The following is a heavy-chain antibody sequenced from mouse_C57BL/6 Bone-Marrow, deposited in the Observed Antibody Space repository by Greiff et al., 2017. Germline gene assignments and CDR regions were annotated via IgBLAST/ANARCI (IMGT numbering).Heavy chain of an antibody. D-gene: IGHD2-5*01. V-gene: IGHV1-55*01. J-gene: IGHJ1*03. CDR2: IYPGSGGT. CDR3: ARPYYSNYWYFDV. Sequence: QVQLQQPGAELVKPGASVKMSCKASGYTFTSYWITWVKQRPGQGLEWIGDIYPGSGGTNYNEKFKSKATLTVDTSSSTAYMQLRSLTSEDSAVYYCARPYYSNYWYFDVWGTGTTVTVSS. CDR1: GYTFTSYW.